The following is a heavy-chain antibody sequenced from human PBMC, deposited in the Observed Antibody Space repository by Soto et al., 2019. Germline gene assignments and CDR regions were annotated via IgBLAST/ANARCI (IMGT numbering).Heavy chain of an antibody. Sequence: GGSLRLSCAASGFTFSSHAMSWVRQAPGKGLEWVSLISWDGGSTYYADSVKGRFTISRDNSKNSLYLQMNSLRTEDTAFYYCSKDIRGGPYVVVPAAPGIAAAGFDYWGQGTLVTVSS. V-gene: IGHV3-43*02. D-gene: IGHD2-2*01. CDR3: SKDIRGGPYVVVPAAPGIAAAGFDY. J-gene: IGHJ4*02. CDR2: ISWDGGST. CDR1: GFTFSSHA.